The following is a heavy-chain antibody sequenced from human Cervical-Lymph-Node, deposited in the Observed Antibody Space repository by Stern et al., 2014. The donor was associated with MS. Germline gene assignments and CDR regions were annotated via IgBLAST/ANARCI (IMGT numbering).Heavy chain of an antibody. CDR3: ARDQSLYGHPLDY. V-gene: IGHV3-33*01. Sequence: QLVQSGGGVVQPGRSLRLSCAASGFTFSSYGMHWVRQAPGKGLEWVAVIWYDGSNKYYADSVKGRFTISRDNSKKTLYLQMNSLRAEDTAVYYGARDQSLYGHPLDYWGQGPLVTVPS. CDR2: IWYDGSNK. CDR1: GFTFSSYG. D-gene: IGHD3-10*01. J-gene: IGHJ4*02.